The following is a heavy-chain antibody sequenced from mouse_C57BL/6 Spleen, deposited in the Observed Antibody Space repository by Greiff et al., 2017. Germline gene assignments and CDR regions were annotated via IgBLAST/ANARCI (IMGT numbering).Heavy chain of an antibody. D-gene: IGHD1-1*01. Sequence: EVKVVESGGGLVKPGGSLKLSCAASGFTFSDYGMHWVRQAPEKGLEWVAYISSGSSTIYYADTVKGRFTISRDNAKNTLFLQMTSLRSEDTAMYYCARPDYGPRFAYWGQGTLVTVSA. CDR1: GFTFSDYG. J-gene: IGHJ3*01. V-gene: IGHV5-17*01. CDR2: ISSGSSTI. CDR3: ARPDYGPRFAY.